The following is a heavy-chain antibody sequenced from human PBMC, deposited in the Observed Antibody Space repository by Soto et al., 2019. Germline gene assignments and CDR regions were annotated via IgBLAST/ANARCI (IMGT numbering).Heavy chain of an antibody. Sequence: PSETLSLTCTVSGGSVSSGSYYWSWIRQPPGTGLEWIGEINHSGSTNYNPSLKSRVTISVDTSKNQFSLKLTPVTAADTAVYYCARDKITGLFDYWGQGTLVTVSS. CDR3: ARDKITGLFDY. CDR2: INHSGST. CDR1: GGSVSSGSYY. J-gene: IGHJ4*02. V-gene: IGHV4-61*01. D-gene: IGHD2-8*02.